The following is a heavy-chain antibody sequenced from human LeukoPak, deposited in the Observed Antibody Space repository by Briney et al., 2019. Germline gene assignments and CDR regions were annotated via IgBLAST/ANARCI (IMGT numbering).Heavy chain of an antibody. CDR2: INTNTGNP. V-gene: IGHV7-4-1*02. CDR3: ARDWGDYVVSHAFDI. D-gene: IGHD4-17*01. J-gene: IGHJ3*02. Sequence: GASVKVSCKASGHTFTSYAMNWVRQAPGQGLEWMGWINTNTGNPTYAQGFTGRFVFSLDTSVSTAYLQISSLKAEDTAVYYCARDWGDYVVSHAFDIWGQGTMVTVSS. CDR1: GHTFTSYA.